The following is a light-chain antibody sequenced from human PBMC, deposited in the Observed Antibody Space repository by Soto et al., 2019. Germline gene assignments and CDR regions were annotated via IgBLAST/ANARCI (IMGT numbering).Light chain of an antibody. CDR1: QRVSSN. Sequence: EIVMTKSQATLSVSPGERATLSCRASQRVSSNLAWYQQNPGQAPRLIIYGASTRATGIPARFIGSGSGTEFTLTNISLQSEDVTVYYSQQYNTWPPVIFGQGTKLAIK. J-gene: IGKJ2*01. V-gene: IGKV3-15*01. CDR3: QQYNTWPPVI. CDR2: GAS.